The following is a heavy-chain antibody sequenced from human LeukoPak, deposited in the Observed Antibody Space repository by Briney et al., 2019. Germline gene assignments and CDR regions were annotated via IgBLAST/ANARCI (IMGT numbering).Heavy chain of an antibody. CDR1: GFTFSSYG. V-gene: IGHV3-33*08. J-gene: IGHJ4*02. CDR3: ARDGSGSDHHFDY. CDR2: VWYDGNKN. Sequence: GGSLRLSCAASGFTFSSYGMHWVRQAPGKGLEWVAFVWYDGNKNYHADSVKGRSTIYRDNSMNTLYLQMNSLKAEDTAVYYCARDGSGSDHHFDYWGQGTLVTVSS. D-gene: IGHD3-10*01.